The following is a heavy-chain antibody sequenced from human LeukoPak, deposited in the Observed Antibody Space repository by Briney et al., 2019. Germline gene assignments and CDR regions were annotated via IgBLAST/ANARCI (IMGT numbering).Heavy chain of an antibody. Sequence: ASVKVSCKASGYTFTTNGVSWVQQAPGQGLEWLAWISPYDGDTNYTPDLQGRVTLSTDTSTSTAYMELTSLRSDDTAVYYCARLRGGIYSSRDAFDIWGQGTMITVSS. V-gene: IGHV1-18*04. CDR2: ISPYDGDT. CDR3: ARLRGGIYSSRDAFDI. CDR1: GYTFTTNG. J-gene: IGHJ3*02. D-gene: IGHD2-2*01.